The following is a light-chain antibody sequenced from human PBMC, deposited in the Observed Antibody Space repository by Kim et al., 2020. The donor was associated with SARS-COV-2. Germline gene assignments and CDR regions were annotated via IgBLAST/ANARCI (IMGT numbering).Light chain of an antibody. CDR2: AAS. CDR3: QQVHTYPLT. Sequence: GDRFTTTCRASQDIGRYLAWYQQKPLTAPRLLIYAASTLQNAVPSRFGGSGSGTEFTLTISSLQPDDFAPYDCQQVHTYPLTFGPATKVDIK. J-gene: IGKJ3*01. V-gene: IGKV1-9*01. CDR1: QDIGRY.